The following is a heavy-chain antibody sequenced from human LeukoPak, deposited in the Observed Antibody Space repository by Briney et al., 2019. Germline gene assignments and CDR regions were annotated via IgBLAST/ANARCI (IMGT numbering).Heavy chain of an antibody. CDR2: ISYDGSNK. CDR1: GFTFSSYA. CDR3: ARVVSVAGPGHFDY. V-gene: IGHV3-30*04. Sequence: RVLRLSCAASGFTFSSYAMHWVRQAPGKGLEWVAVISYDGSNKYYADSVKGRFTISRDNSKNTLYLQMNSLRAEDTAVYYCARVVSVAGPGHFDYWGQGTLVTVSS. J-gene: IGHJ4*02. D-gene: IGHD6-19*01.